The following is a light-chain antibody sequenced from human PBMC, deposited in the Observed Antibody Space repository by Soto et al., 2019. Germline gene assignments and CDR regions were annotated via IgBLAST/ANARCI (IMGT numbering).Light chain of an antibody. V-gene: IGKV1-5*03. J-gene: IGKJ1*01. CDR1: QSISSW. CDR2: KAS. Sequence: DIQMTQSPSTLSASVGDRVTITCRASQSISSWLAWYQQKPGKPPKLLIYKASSLESGVPSRFSGSGSGTEFTLTISSLQPDDFATYYCQQYNSYPWTFGQGTNVEIK. CDR3: QQYNSYPWT.